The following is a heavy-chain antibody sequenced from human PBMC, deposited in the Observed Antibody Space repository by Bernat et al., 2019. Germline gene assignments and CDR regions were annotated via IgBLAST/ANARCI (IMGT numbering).Heavy chain of an antibody. V-gene: IGHV3-30-3*01. J-gene: IGHJ4*02. CDR3: ARAYYYDSGSYYSAFDY. CDR2: ISYDGSNK. CDR1: GFTFSSYA. D-gene: IGHD3-10*01. Sequence: QVQLVESGGGVVQPGRSLRLSCAASGFTFSSYAMHWVRQAPGKGLEWVAVISYDGSNKYYADSVKGRFTISRDNSKNTLYLQMNSLRAEDTAVYYCARAYYYDSGSYYSAFDYWGQGTLVTVSS.